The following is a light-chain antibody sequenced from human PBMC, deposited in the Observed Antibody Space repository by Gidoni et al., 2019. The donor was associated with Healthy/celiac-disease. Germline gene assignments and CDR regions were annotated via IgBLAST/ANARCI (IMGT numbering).Light chain of an antibody. CDR1: NIGSKS. CDR3: QVWDSSSDHPV. J-gene: IGLJ2*01. CDR2: DDS. V-gene: IGLV3-21*02. Sequence: CVLTPPPSGSGAPGPTARITCGGNNIGSKSVHWYQQKPGQAPVLVVYDDSDRPSGIPERFSGSNSGNTATLTISRVEAGDEADYYCQVWDSSSDHPVFGGGTKLTVL.